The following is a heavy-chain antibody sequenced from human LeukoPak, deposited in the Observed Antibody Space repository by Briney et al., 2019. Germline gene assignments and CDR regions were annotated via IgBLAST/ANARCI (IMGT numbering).Heavy chain of an antibody. CDR3: ARGGYAHYYGMDV. Sequence: PGGSLRPSCAASGFTVSTNYMSWVRQAPGRGLEWVSVIYSGGTTNYADSAKGRFTISRDNSKNTVYLQMNSLGAEDTAVYYCARGGYAHYYGMDVWGQGTTVTVSS. CDR2: IYSGGTT. V-gene: IGHV3-53*01. CDR1: GFTVSTNY. D-gene: IGHD5-18*01. J-gene: IGHJ6*02.